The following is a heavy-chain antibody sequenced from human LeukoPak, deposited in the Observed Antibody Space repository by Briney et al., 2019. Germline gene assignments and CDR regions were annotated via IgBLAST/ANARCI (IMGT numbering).Heavy chain of an antibody. Sequence: GGSLRLSCAASGFTFSSYGMHWVRQAPRKGLEWVAGIWYDGSNKYYADSVKGRFTISRDNSKNTLYLQMNSLRAEDTAVYYCAREGCSSTSCYPYYYYYGMDVWGKGTTVTVSS. CDR2: IWYDGSNK. D-gene: IGHD2-2*01. CDR1: GFTFSSYG. V-gene: IGHV3-33*01. CDR3: AREGCSSTSCYPYYYYYGMDV. J-gene: IGHJ6*04.